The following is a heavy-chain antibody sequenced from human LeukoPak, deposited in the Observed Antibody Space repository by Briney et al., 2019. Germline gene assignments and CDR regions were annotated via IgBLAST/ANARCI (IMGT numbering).Heavy chain of an antibody. CDR2: ISGSGGST. D-gene: IGHD3-22*01. Sequence: GGPLRLSCAASGFTFSRYAMSWVRQAPGKGLVWVSAISGSGGSTYYADSVKGRYTISRDNSKDTLYLQMNSLRAEDTAVYYCAKDQPYYYDSSGYQLTFDYWGQGTLVTVSS. V-gene: IGHV3-23*01. CDR3: AKDQPYYYDSSGYQLTFDY. J-gene: IGHJ4*02. CDR1: GFTFSRYA.